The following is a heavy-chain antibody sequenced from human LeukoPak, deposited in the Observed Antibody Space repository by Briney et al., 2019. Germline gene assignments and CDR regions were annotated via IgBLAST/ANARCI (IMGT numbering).Heavy chain of an antibody. D-gene: IGHD6-19*01. V-gene: IGHV4-39*01. Sequence: SETLSLTCTVSGVSISSSSYYWGWIRQPPGKGLEWIGSIYYSGSTYYNPSLKSRVTISVDTSKNQFSLKLSSVTAADTAVYYCARHQWLVPIDYWGQGTLVTVSS. CDR2: IYYSGST. J-gene: IGHJ4*02. CDR1: GVSISSSSYY. CDR3: ARHQWLVPIDY.